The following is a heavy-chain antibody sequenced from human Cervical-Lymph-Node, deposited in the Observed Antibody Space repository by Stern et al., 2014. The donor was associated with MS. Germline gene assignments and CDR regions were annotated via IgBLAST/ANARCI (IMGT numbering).Heavy chain of an antibody. D-gene: IGHD6-13*01. V-gene: IGHV1-3*01. J-gene: IGHJ4*02. CDR2: INAGNSST. CDR3: ERSGGSSWHPTYYLHD. CDR1: GHTLTTYD. Sequence: VQLVESGAEVKKPGASVKISCKAPGHTLTTYDIHWVRQAPGQRLEWMGRINAGNSSTRYSQKFQGRVTFTRETSANTAYMDLSSLKAEDTAVYYCERSGGSSWHPTYYLHDWGQGTLVTVSS.